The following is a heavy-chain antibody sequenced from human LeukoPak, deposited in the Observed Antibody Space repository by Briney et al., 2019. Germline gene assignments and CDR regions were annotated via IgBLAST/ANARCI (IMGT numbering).Heavy chain of an antibody. CDR3: ARDQYYDFWSGYYLFDY. Sequence: GGSLRLSCAASGFTFSGSALHWVRQASGKGLEWVGRIRSTANGYATAYAASVKGRFTISRDDSKNTAYLQMDSLKTEDTAVYYCARDQYYDFWSGYYLFDYWGQGTLVTVSS. CDR2: IRSTANGYAT. D-gene: IGHD3-3*01. V-gene: IGHV3-73*01. CDR1: GFTFSGSA. J-gene: IGHJ4*02.